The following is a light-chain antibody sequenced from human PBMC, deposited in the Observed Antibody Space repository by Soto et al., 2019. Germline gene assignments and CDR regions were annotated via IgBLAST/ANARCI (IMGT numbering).Light chain of an antibody. CDR1: QSVSSN. V-gene: IGKV3-15*01. Sequence: EVVMTQSPATLSVSLGDRATLSCRASQSVSSNLAWYQQKPGQAPRLLIYGASTRATGIPARFSGSGSGTEFTLTISSLQSEDFAVYSCLHYNKRPRWTFGQGTKVEIK. J-gene: IGKJ1*01. CDR3: LHYNKRPRWT. CDR2: GAS.